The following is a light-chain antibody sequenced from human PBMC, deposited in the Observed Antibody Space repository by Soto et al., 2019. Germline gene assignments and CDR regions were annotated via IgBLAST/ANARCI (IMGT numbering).Light chain of an antibody. CDR3: ATWDDRLNGVV. Sequence: QSVLTQPPSASGTPGQRVTISCSGSSSNIGSTTVNWYQQLPGTAPQVLIFSTDQRPSGVPDRFSGSKSGTSASLAISGLQSEDEADYYCATWDDRLNGVVFGGGTKL. V-gene: IGLV1-44*01. CDR2: STD. CDR1: SSNIGSTT. J-gene: IGLJ2*01.